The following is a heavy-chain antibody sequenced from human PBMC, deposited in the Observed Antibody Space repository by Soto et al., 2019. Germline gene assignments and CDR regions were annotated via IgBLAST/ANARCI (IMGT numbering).Heavy chain of an antibody. CDR3: AKDTYYDRSGTQRSFDY. Sequence: SLRLSCAASGLTFDDYAMHWVRQAPGKGLEWVSGISWNSGSIGYGDSVKGRFTISRDNAKNSLYLQMNSLRAEDTGFYYCAKDTYYDRSGTQRSFDYWGQGTLVTVSS. D-gene: IGHD3-22*01. CDR2: ISWNSGSI. V-gene: IGHV3-9*01. J-gene: IGHJ4*02. CDR1: GLTFDDYA.